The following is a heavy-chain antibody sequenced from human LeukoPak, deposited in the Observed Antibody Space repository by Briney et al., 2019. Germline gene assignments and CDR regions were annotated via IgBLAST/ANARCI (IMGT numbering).Heavy chain of an antibody. D-gene: IGHD6-19*01. Sequence: ASVKVSCKASGYTFTNYYMHWVRQTPGQGLEWMGRINPSGGSTSYAQKFQGRVTMTRDTSTSTVYMELSSLRSEDTAVYYCAREESEYSSGWYYWFDPWGQGTLVTVSS. V-gene: IGHV1-46*01. CDR3: AREESEYSSGWYYWFDP. J-gene: IGHJ5*02. CDR1: GYTFTNYY. CDR2: INPSGGST.